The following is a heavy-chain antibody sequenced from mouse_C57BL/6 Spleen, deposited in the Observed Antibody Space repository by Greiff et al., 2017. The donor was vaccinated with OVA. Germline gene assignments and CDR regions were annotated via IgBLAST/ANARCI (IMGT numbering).Heavy chain of an antibody. CDR1: GYTFTSYW. Sequence: VQLQQPGAGLVRPGSSVKLSCKASGYTFTSYWMHWVKQRPIQGLEWIGNIDPSDSETHYNQKFKDKATLTVDKSSSTAYMQLSSLTSEDSAVYYCARGGSGGFAYWGQGTLVTVSA. V-gene: IGHV1-52*01. CDR3: ARGGSGGFAY. D-gene: IGHD3-2*02. CDR2: IDPSDSET. J-gene: IGHJ3*01.